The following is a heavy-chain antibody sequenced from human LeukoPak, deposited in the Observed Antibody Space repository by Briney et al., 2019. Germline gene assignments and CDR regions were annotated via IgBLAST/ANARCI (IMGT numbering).Heavy chain of an antibody. CDR1: GFTFSSNW. J-gene: IGHJ6*02. Sequence: GGSLRLSCAVSGFTFSSNWMNWVRQAPGKGLEWVANIKQDGEKYSVDSVKGRFTISRDSARNSLYLQMNSLRAEDTAVYYCARVLWVQNYFYGMDVWGQGTTVSVPS. CDR3: ARVLWVQNYFYGMDV. V-gene: IGHV3-7*04. D-gene: IGHD3-16*01. CDR2: IKQDGEK.